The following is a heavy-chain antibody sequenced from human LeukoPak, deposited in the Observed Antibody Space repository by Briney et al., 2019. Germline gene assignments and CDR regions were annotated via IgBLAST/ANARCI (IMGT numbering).Heavy chain of an antibody. CDR2: ISGGSSTI. V-gene: IGHV3-48*01. J-gene: IGHJ4*02. CDR3: ARVGSNQWLDY. D-gene: IGHD6-19*01. Sequence: GGSLRLSCAASGFTLSSYSINWVRQAPGKGLEWVSYISGGSSTIYNADSVKGRFTISRDNAKNLLYLLMDTLRAEDTAVYYCARVGSNQWLDYWGQGTLVTVSS. CDR1: GFTLSSYS.